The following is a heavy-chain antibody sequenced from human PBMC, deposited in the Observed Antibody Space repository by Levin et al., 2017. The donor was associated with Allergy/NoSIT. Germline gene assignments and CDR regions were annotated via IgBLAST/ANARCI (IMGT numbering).Heavy chain of an antibody. V-gene: IGHV3-49*03. J-gene: IGHJ4*02. D-gene: IGHD3-3*02. CDR2: IRSKAYGGTS. CDR3: TRDHFRPGDYFDY. Sequence: GESLKISCTASGFTFGDYAMSWFRQAPGKGLEWVGFIRSKAYGGTSEYAAAVKGRFGISRDDSKSIAYLQMNSLKTEDTAVYYCTRDHFRPGDYFDYWGQGTLVTVSS. CDR1: GFTFGDYA.